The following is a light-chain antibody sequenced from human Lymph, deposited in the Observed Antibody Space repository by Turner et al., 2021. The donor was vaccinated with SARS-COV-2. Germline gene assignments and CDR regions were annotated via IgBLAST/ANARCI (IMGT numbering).Light chain of an antibody. V-gene: IGKV4-1*01. CDR1: QSLLYSGNKKNY. Sequence: EIVMSQSPSSLAVSVGEKVTMRCKSSQSLLYSGNKKNYLAWYQQKPGQSPKLLIYWASTREAVVPDRFTGSGSGTDFTLTISSLKAEDLAVYYCHQYYIYPWTLGGGTKLEIK. J-gene: IGKJ1*01. CDR2: WAS. CDR3: HQYYIYPWT.